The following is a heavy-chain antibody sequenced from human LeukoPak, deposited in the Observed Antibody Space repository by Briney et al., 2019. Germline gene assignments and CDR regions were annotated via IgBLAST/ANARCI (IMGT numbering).Heavy chain of an antibody. CDR1: GFTFSSYS. CDR3: ARDKSSIGAFDI. CDR2: ISSSSSYI. D-gene: IGHD3-3*02. J-gene: IGHJ3*02. Sequence: GGSLRLSCAASGFTFSSYSMNWVRQAPGKGLEWVSSISSSSSYIYYADSVKGRFTISRDNAKNSLYLRMNSLRAEDTAVYYCARDKSSIGAFDIWGQGTMVTVSS. V-gene: IGHV3-21*01.